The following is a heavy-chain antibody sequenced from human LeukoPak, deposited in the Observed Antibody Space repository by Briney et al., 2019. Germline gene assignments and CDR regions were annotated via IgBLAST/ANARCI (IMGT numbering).Heavy chain of an antibody. CDR2: INHSGST. Sequence: SETLSLTCAVYGGSFSGYYWSWIRQPPGKGLEWIGEINHSGSTNYNPSLKSRVTISVDTSKNQFSLKLSSVTAADTAVYYCARARDCSSTSCYEAPDYWGQGTLVTVSS. D-gene: IGHD2-2*01. CDR1: GGSFSGYY. CDR3: ARARDCSSTSCYEAPDY. V-gene: IGHV4-34*01. J-gene: IGHJ4*02.